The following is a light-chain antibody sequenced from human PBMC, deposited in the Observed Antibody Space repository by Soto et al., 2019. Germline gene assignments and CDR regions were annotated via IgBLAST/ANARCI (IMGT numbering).Light chain of an antibody. V-gene: IGLV1-47*02. CDR3: AAWDASLSGHV. Sequence: QSVLTQSPSASGPPGQRVTISCYGSSSNIGSYPVYWYQQLPGTAPKLLINSDDQRPSGVPDRFSASKSGTSASLAISGLRSEDEADYYCAAWDASLSGHVFGAGTKLTVL. CDR1: SSNIGSYP. CDR2: SDD. J-gene: IGLJ1*01.